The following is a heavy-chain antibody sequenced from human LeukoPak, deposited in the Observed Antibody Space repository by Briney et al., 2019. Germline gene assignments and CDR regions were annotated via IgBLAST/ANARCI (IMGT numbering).Heavy chain of an antibody. Sequence: GASVKVSCKVSGYTLTELSMHWVRQAPGKGLEWMGGIIPIFGTANYAQKFQGRVTITADESTSTAYMELSSLRSEDTAVYYCARDTPYSYFDYWGQGTLVTVSS. CDR2: IIPIFGTA. CDR1: GYTLTELS. CDR3: ARDTPYSYFDY. J-gene: IGHJ4*02. D-gene: IGHD2-21*01. V-gene: IGHV1-69*13.